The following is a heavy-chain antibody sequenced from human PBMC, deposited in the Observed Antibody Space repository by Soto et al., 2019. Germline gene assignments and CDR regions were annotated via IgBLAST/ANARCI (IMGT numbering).Heavy chain of an antibody. Sequence: LRLSFAASGFTFSSYGMHWVRQAPGKGLEWVAVISYDGSNKYYADSVKGRFTISRDNSKNTLYLQMNSLRAEDTAVYYCAKDVQQWPQFPWSMDVWGQGTTVTVSS. CDR2: ISYDGSNK. J-gene: IGHJ6*02. D-gene: IGHD1-1*01. CDR1: GFTFSSYG. CDR3: AKDVQQWPQFPWSMDV. V-gene: IGHV3-30*18.